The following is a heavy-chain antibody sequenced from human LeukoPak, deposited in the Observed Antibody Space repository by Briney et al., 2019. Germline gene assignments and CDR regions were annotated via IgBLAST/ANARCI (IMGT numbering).Heavy chain of an antibody. V-gene: IGHV4-38-2*02. D-gene: IGHD5-24*01. CDR2: IYHSGST. J-gene: IGHJ5*01. CDR1: GYSISSGYF. Sequence: PSETLSLTCTVSGYSISSGYFWGWIRQPPGKGLEWVGSIYHSGSTYYNPSLKSRLTISVDTSKNQFSLKLSSVTAADTAVYYCAPSRRDGYVDSWGQGTLVTVSS. CDR3: APSRRDGYVDS.